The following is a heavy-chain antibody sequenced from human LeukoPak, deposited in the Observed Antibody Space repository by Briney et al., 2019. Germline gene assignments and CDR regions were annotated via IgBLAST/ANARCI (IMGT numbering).Heavy chain of an antibody. CDR3: ASHPITMIVAPDY. V-gene: IGHV4-61*01. CDR1: GDSVCSGSYY. D-gene: IGHD3-22*01. Sequence: SETLSLTCTVSGDSVCSGSYYWSWIRQPPGKGLECIGYIYYSGSTTYNPSPKRRVTITVDTSKNQFSLKLSSVTAADTAVYYCASHPITMIVAPDYWGQGTLVTVSS. CDR2: IYYSGST. J-gene: IGHJ4*02.